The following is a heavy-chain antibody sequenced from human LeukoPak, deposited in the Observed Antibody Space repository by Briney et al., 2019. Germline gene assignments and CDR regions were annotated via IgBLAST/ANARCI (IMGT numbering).Heavy chain of an antibody. D-gene: IGHD4-17*01. CDR1: GFTFSSYS. CDR3: AREEGSTTLANRFDP. J-gene: IGHJ5*02. CDR2: ISSSSSYI. V-gene: IGHV3-21*01. Sequence: GGSLRLSCAASGFTFSSYSMNWVRQAPGKGLEWVSSISSSSSYIYYADSVKGRFTISRDNAKNSLYLQMNSLRAEDTAVYYCAREEGSTTLANRFDPWGQGTLVTVSS.